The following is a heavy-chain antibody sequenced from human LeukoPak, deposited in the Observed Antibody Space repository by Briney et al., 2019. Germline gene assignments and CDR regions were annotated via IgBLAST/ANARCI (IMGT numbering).Heavy chain of an antibody. V-gene: IGHV3-23*01. CDR2: FVGSGGST. CDR3: AASLPNIVVVPATKGPFGY. D-gene: IGHD2-2*01. J-gene: IGHJ4*02. CDR1: GFTCSRYN. Sequence: GGFMRVYFAATGFTCSRYNLSLVRQAPGKGLHWVSGFVGSGGSTHYADSVKGRFTISRDNSKNTLYLQMNSLRAEDTAVYYCAASLPNIVVVPATKGPFGYWGQGTLVTVSS.